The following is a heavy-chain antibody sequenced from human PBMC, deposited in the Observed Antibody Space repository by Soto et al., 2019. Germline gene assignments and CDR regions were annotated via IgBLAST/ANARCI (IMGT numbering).Heavy chain of an antibody. CDR1: GFTLSSYS. Sequence: LRLSCAASGFTLSSYSMNWVRQAPGKGLEWVSSISSSSSYIYYADSVKGRFTISRDNAKNSLYLQMNSLRAEDTAVYYCARASIDYYYGSGSPYYYYGMDVWGQGTTVTVSS. V-gene: IGHV3-21*01. D-gene: IGHD3-10*01. CDR2: ISSSSSYI. J-gene: IGHJ6*02. CDR3: ARASIDYYYGSGSPYYYYGMDV.